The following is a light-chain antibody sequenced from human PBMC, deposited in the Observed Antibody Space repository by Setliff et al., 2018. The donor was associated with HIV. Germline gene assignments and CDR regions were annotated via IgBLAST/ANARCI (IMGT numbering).Light chain of an antibody. J-gene: IGLJ1*01. V-gene: IGLV2-14*03. CDR1: SSDVGGYNY. Sequence: QSALAQPASVSGSPGQSITISCTGTSSDVGGYNYVSWYQQHPGKAPKLMIYDVTNRPSGVSNRFSGSNSGNTASLTISGLQAEDEADYYCSSYTSSNSGVFGTGTKVTVL. CDR3: SSYTSSNSGV. CDR2: DVT.